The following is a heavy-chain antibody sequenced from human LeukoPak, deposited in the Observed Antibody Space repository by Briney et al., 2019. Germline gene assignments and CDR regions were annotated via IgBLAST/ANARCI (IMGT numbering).Heavy chain of an antibody. CDR3: ARDRYSGSYGGVFDY. J-gene: IGHJ4*02. CDR1: GFXFSSYS. CDR2: ISSGSSTI. V-gene: IGHV3-48*02. D-gene: IGHD1-26*01. Sequence: PGGSLRLSCAASGFXFSSYSINWVRQAPGKGLEWVSFISSGSSTIYYADSVKGRFTISRDNAKNSLYLQMNSLRDEDTAVYYCARDRYSGSYGGVFDYWGQGTLVTVSS.